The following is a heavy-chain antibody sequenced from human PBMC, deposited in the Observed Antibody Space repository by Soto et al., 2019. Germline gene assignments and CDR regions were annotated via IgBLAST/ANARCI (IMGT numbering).Heavy chain of an antibody. J-gene: IGHJ6*03. Sequence: QVQLQESGPGLVKPSQTLPLTCTVSGGSISSGGYYWSWIRQHPGKGLEWIGYIYYSGSTYYNPSLKSRVTISVDTSKNQFSLKLSSVTAADTAVYYCARAPLIADIYYYYMDVWGKGTTVTVSS. CDR1: GGSISSGGYY. CDR2: IYYSGST. V-gene: IGHV4-31*03. D-gene: IGHD6-13*01. CDR3: ARAPLIADIYYYYMDV.